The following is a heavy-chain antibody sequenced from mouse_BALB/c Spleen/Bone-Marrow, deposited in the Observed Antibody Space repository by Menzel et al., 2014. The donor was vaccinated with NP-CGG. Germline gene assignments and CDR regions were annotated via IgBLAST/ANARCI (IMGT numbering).Heavy chain of an antibody. CDR1: GFNIKDTY. V-gene: IGHV14-3*02. D-gene: IGHD1-1*01. Sequence: EVKLMESGAELVKPGASVKLSCTASGFNIKDTYMPWVKQRPEQGLEWIGRIDPANGNTKYDPKFQGKATITADTSSNTAYLQLSSLTSEDTAVYYCASYYDGHYFDYWGQGTTLTVSS. CDR2: IDPANGNT. CDR3: ASYYDGHYFDY. J-gene: IGHJ2*01.